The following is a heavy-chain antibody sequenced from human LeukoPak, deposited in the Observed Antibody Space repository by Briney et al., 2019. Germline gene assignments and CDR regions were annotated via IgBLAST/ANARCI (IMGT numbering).Heavy chain of an antibody. V-gene: IGHV1-69*13. CDR3: ARLKSGYYDY. Sequence: EASVKVSCKASGGTFSSYATSWVRQAPGQGLEWMGGIIPIFGTANYAQKFQGRVTITAGESTSTAYMELSSLRSEDTAVYYCARLKSGYYDYWGQGTLVTVSS. CDR1: GGTFSSYA. D-gene: IGHD3-22*01. CDR2: IIPIFGTA. J-gene: IGHJ4*02.